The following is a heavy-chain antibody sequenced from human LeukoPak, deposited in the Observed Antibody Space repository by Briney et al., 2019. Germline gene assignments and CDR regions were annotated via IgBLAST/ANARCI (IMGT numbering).Heavy chain of an antibody. D-gene: IGHD4-11*01. CDR1: GGSIISSSYF. V-gene: IGHV4-39*01. Sequence: KPSETLSLTCTVSGGSIISSSYFWGWIRQPPGKGLEWIGSIYYSGSTYYNPSLKSRVTISVDTSKNQFSLNLSSVTAADTAVYYCARQGTVTFLYYFDYWGQGTLVTVSS. CDR2: IYYSGST. CDR3: ARQGTVTFLYYFDY. J-gene: IGHJ4*02.